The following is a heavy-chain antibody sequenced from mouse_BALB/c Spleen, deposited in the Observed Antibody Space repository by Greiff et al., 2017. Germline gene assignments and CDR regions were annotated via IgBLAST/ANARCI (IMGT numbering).Heavy chain of an antibody. CDR1: GYTFSSYW. CDR3: ARREVRLPFAY. CDR2: ILPGSGST. Sequence: QVQLQQSGAELMKPGASVKISCKATGYTFSSYWIEWVKQRPGHGLEWIGEILPGSGSTNYNEKFKGKATFTADTSSNTAYMQLSSLTSEDSAVYYCARREVRLPFAYWGQGTLVTVSA. J-gene: IGHJ3*01. V-gene: IGHV1-9*01. D-gene: IGHD2-14*01.